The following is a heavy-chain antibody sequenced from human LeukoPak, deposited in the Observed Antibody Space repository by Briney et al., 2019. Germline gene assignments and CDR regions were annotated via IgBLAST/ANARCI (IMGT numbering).Heavy chain of an antibody. D-gene: IGHD3-22*01. CDR3: ARLHSSGYGDY. CDR1: GYPFTSFG. J-gene: IGHJ4*02. V-gene: IGHV1-2*02. Sequence: ASVKVSCKASGYPFTSFGITWVRQAPGQGLEWMGWINPNSGGTNYAQKFQGRVTMTRDTSISTAYMELRSLRSDDTAVYYCARLHSSGYGDYWGQGTLVTVSS. CDR2: INPNSGGT.